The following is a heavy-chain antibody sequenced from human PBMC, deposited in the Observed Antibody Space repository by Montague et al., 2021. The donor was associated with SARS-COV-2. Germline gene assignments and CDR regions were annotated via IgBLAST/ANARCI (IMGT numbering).Heavy chain of an antibody. CDR1: GGSIRSSSHF. D-gene: IGHD3-10*01. CDR3: GLGRGFAVGTHYYYSYGLDV. CDR2: ISYSGST. Sequence: SETLSLTCTVSGGSIRSSSHFWGWFRQPPGQRLEWNGTISYSGSTYYSPSLKSRVIISADTSKNQFSLNLRSVTAADTAVYFCGLGRGFAVGTHYYYSYGLDVWGQGTTVTVSS. J-gene: IGHJ6*02. V-gene: IGHV4-39*07.